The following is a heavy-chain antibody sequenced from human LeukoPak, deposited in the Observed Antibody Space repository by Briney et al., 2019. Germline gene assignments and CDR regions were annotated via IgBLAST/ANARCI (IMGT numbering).Heavy chain of an antibody. CDR1: GASISSTSYY. V-gene: IGHV4-39*07. CDR2: TYYRGTT. D-gene: IGHD1-1*01. Sequence: PSETLSLTCTVSGASISSTSYYWGWIRQPPGKGLEWIGSTYYRGTTYYNPSLKSRVTISVDTSKNQLSLQLSSVTAADTAVYYCARDWNRYAYWGQGTLVTVSS. CDR3: ARDWNRYAY. J-gene: IGHJ4*02.